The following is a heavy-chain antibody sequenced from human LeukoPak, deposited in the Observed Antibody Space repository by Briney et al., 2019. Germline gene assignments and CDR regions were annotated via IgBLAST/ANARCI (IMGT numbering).Heavy chain of an antibody. CDR1: GFTFSNYA. J-gene: IGHJ4*02. CDR3: AKGRYDSSGFNWAA. Sequence: PGGSLRLSRAASGFTFSNYAMSWVRQAPGKGLEWVSALSGSGGSAYYADSVKGRFTISRDNSKNTLYLQMNSLRAEDTAVYYCAKGRYDSSGFNWAAWGQGTLVTVSS. D-gene: IGHD3-22*01. V-gene: IGHV3-23*01. CDR2: LSGSGGSA.